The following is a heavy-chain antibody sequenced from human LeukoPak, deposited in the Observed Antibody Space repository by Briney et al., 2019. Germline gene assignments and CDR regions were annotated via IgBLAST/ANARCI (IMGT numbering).Heavy chain of an antibody. CDR2: SSYNGNT. J-gene: IGHJ4*02. Sequence: SETLSLTCTVSGAYFTNYYWSFIRQPPGKGLEWIGFSSYNGNTNYNPSLKSRVTISVDMSKNQFSLKLSSVTAADTAVYYCARRPYCSSTSCHTFDYWGQGTLVTVSS. D-gene: IGHD2-2*01. V-gene: IGHV4-59*08. CDR3: ARRPYCSSTSCHTFDY. CDR1: GAYFTNYY.